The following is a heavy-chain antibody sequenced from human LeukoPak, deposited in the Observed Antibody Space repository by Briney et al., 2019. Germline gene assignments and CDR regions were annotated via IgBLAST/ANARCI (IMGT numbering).Heavy chain of an antibody. V-gene: IGHV3-7*01. CDR2: IKQDGSEK. Sequence: GGSLRLSCAASGFTFNNYGMHWVRQAPGKGLEWVANIKQDGSEKYYVDSVKGRFTISRDNAKNSLYLQMNSLRAEDTAVYYCARVNVLRYFDWLLFGGGNYYYYMDVWGKGTTVTISS. D-gene: IGHD3-9*01. CDR1: GFTFNNYG. J-gene: IGHJ6*03. CDR3: ARVNVLRYFDWLLFGGGNYYYYMDV.